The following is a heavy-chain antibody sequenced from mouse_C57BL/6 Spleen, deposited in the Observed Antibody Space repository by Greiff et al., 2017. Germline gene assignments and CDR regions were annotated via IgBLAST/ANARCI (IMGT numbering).Heavy chain of an antibody. CDR3: VSDGYYGWFAY. V-gene: IGHV10-1*01. D-gene: IGHD2-3*01. Sequence: EVQGVESGGGLVQPKGSLKLSCAASGFSFNTYAMNWVRQAPGKGLEWVARIRSKSNNYATYYADSVKDRFTISRDDSESMLYLQMNNLKTEDTAMYYCVSDGYYGWFAYWGQGTLVTVSA. CDR1: GFSFNTYA. J-gene: IGHJ3*01. CDR2: IRSKSNNYAT.